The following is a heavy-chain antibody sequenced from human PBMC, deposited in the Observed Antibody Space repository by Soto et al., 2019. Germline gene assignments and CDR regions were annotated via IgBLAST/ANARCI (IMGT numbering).Heavy chain of an antibody. CDR2: IYSGGST. Sequence: GGSLRLSCAASGFTVSSNYMSWVRQAPGKGLEWVSVIYSGGSTYYADSVKGRFTISRDNSKNTLYLQMNSLRAEDTAVYYCARDYCSSTSCYASWFDPWGQGTLVTVSS. J-gene: IGHJ5*02. CDR1: GFTVSSNY. CDR3: ARDYCSSTSCYASWFDP. D-gene: IGHD2-2*01. V-gene: IGHV3-66*01.